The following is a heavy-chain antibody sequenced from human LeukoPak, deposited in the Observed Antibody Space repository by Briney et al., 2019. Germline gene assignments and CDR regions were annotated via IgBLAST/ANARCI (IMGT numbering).Heavy chain of an antibody. CDR3: ATESPYCSGGSCYVELDY. CDR2: FDPEDGET. CDR1: GYTLTELS. V-gene: IGHV1-24*01. D-gene: IGHD2-15*01. J-gene: IGHJ4*02. Sequence: ASVKVSCKLSGYTLTELSMHWVRQAPGKGLEWMGGFDPEDGETIYAQKFQGRVTMTEDTSTDTAYMELSSLRSEDTAVYYCATESPYCSGGSCYVELDYWGQGTLVTVSS.